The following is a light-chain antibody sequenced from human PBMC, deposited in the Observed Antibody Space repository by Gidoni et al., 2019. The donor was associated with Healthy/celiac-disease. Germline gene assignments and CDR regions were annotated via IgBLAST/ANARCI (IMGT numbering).Light chain of an antibody. CDR1: QSIKSY. Sequence: DLHLTQSSSSLSSSVGDRVTNPWRASQSIKSYLNWYPQKPGKAPKLLIYAASSLQSGVLSRLSRSGSGRDYTLTIRSLQPRDFATYYCQQCYSTPGTFGQGTKVEIK. J-gene: IGKJ1*01. V-gene: IGKV1-39*01. CDR3: QQCYSTPGT. CDR2: AAS.